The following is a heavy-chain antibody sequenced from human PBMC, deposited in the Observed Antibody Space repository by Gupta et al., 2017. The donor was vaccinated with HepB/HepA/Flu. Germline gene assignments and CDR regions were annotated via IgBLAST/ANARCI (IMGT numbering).Heavy chain of an antibody. CDR2: ISAYNGNT. CDR3: HLYYDSSGYYRSDAFDI. D-gene: IGHD3-22*01. Sequence: QVQLVQSGAEVKKPGASVKVSCKASGYTLTSYGISWVRQAPGQGLEWMGWISAYNGNTNYAQKLQGRVTMTTDTSTSTAYMELRSLRSDDTAVYYCHLYYDSSGYYRSDAFDIWGQGTMVTVSS. V-gene: IGHV1-18*01. J-gene: IGHJ3*02. CDR1: GYTLTSYG.